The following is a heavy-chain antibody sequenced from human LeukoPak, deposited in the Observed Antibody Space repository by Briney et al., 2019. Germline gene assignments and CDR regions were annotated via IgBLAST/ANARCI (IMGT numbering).Heavy chain of an antibody. Sequence: GGSLRLSCAASGFTFSTYNMNWVRQAPGKGLEWVSSISTSSSYIYYADSVKGRFTISRDSARNSLYLQMNSLRAEDTAVYYCARDRERVAAAGTLFTDWGQGILVTVSS. CDR2: ISTSSSYI. J-gene: IGHJ4*02. V-gene: IGHV3-21*01. CDR1: GFTFSTYN. CDR3: ARDRERVAAAGTLFTD. D-gene: IGHD6-13*01.